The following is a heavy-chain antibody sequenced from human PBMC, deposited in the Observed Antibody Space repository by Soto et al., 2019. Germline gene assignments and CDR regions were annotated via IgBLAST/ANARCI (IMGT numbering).Heavy chain of an antibody. CDR3: ARTKRYCTNGVCYFYYYYYMDV. J-gene: IGHJ6*03. CDR1: GYTFTSYD. Sequence: ASVKVSCKASGYTFTSYDINWVRQATGQGLEWMGWMNPNSGNTGYAQKFQGRVTMTRNTSISTAYMELSSLRSEDTAVYYCARTKRYCTNGVCYFYYYYYMDVWGKGTTVTVSS. CDR2: MNPNSGNT. D-gene: IGHD2-8*01. V-gene: IGHV1-8*01.